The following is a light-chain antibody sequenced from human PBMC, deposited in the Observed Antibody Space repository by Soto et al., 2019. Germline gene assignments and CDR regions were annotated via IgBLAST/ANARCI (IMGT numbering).Light chain of an antibody. CDR2: EVT. CDR1: SGDIGSYNR. J-gene: IGLJ1*01. CDR3: CSYAGSYTFV. Sequence: QSVLTQPASVSGSPGQSITISCTGTSGDIGSYNRVSWYQQHPGKAHKLIIYEVTDRPSGVPDRFSGSKSDNTASLTISGLQAEDEADYYCCSYAGSYTFVFGIGTKVTVL. V-gene: IGLV2-11*01.